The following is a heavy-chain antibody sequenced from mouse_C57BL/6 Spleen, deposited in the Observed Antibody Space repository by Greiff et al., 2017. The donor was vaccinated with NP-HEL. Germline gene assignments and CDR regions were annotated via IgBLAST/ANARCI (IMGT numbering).Heavy chain of an antibody. D-gene: IGHD1-3*01. Sequence: VQLKESGAELVRPGASVKLSCTASGFNIKDDYMHWVKQRPEQGLEWIGWIDPENGDTEYASKFQGKATITADTSSNTAYLQLSSLTSEDTAVYYCTRDNYRVDYWGQGTTLTVSS. CDR3: TRDNYRVDY. V-gene: IGHV14-4*01. CDR2: IDPENGDT. CDR1: GFNIKDDY. J-gene: IGHJ2*01.